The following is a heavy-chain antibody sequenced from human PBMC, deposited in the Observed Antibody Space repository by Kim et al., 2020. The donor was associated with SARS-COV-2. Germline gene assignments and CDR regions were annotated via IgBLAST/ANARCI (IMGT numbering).Heavy chain of an antibody. J-gene: IGHJ3*02. D-gene: IGHD3-10*01. CDR1: GGSVSDSNYY. CDR3: ARRYSGPFDI. CDR2: VYYSGTT. Sequence: SETLSLTCTVSGGSVSDSNYYWGWIRQSPGKGLEWIGTVYYSGTTYSNPSLKRRVTMSVDTSKNQFSLRLSSATAAATAVYYCARRYSGPFDIWGQGTMV. V-gene: IGHV4-39*01.